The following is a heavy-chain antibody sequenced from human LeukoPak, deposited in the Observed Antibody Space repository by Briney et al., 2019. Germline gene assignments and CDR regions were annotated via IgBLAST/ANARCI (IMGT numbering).Heavy chain of an antibody. V-gene: IGHV1-8*02. CDR3: ARGRGYSPFDY. Sequence: ASVKVSCKASGYTFTGYYMHWVRQATGQGLEWMGWMNPNSGNTGYAQKFQGRVTMTRNNSISTAYMELSSLRSEDTAVYYCARGRGYSPFDYWGQGTLVTVSS. CDR1: GYTFTGYY. J-gene: IGHJ4*02. D-gene: IGHD5-18*01. CDR2: MNPNSGNT.